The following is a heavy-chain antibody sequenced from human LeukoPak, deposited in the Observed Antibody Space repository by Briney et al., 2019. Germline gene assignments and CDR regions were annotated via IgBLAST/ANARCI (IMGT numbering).Heavy chain of an antibody. J-gene: IGHJ5*02. V-gene: IGHV4-61*02. D-gene: IGHD1-7*01. CDR3: ARARAERNYRWFDP. CDR2: IYTSGST. CDR1: GGSISSGSYY. Sequence: SETLSLTCTVSGGSISSGSYYWSWIRQPAGKGLEWIGRIYTSGSTNYNPSLKSRVTISVDTSKNQFSLKLSSVTAADTAVYYCARARAERNYRWFDPWGQGTLVTVSS.